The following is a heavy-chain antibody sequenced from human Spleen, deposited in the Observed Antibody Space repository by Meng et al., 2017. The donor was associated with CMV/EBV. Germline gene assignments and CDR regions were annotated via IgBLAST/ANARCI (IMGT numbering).Heavy chain of an antibody. J-gene: IGHJ5*02. CDR2: IYYSGST. CDR3: ARLGGSSGWWVWFDP. V-gene: IGHV4-39*07. Sequence: HLPRHESGPGLVKPSETLSLSCTVSGGSISSSSYYWGWIRQPPGKGLEWIGSIYYSGSTYYNPSLKSRVTISVDTSKNQFSLKLSSVTAADTAVYYCARLGGSSGWWVWFDPWGQGTLVTVSS. D-gene: IGHD6-19*01. CDR1: GGSISSSSYY.